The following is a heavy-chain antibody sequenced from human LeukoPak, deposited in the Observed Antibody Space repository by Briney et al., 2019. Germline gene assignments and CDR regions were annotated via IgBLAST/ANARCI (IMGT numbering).Heavy chain of an antibody. D-gene: IGHD3-9*01. Sequence: PSETLSLTCSVSGGSMNSYYGSWIRQSPGKGLEWMGYIYYSGSTNYNPSLKSRVTISVDTSKNQFSLKLSSVTAADTAVYYCARHVWLQPFDYWGQGTLVTVSS. CDR1: GGSMNSYY. J-gene: IGHJ4*02. V-gene: IGHV4-59*08. CDR3: ARHVWLQPFDY. CDR2: IYYSGST.